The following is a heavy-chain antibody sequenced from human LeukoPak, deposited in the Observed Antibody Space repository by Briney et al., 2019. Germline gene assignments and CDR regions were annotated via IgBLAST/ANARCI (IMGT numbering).Heavy chain of an antibody. CDR1: GGSISSSSYY. CDR2: IYYSGST. D-gene: IGHD6-25*01. J-gene: IGHJ5*02. Sequence: PSETLSLTCTVSGGSISSSSYYWGWIRQPPGKGLEWIGSIYYSGSTYYNPSLKSRVTISVDTSKNQFSLKLSSVTAADKAVYYCAREGGGNWFDPWGQGTLVTVSS. CDR3: AREGGGNWFDP. V-gene: IGHV4-39*07.